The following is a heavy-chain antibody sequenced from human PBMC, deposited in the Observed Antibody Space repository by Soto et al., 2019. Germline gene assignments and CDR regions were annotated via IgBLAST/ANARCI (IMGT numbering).Heavy chain of an antibody. CDR1: GYTFTINC. V-gene: IGHV5-51*01. Sequence: PGESLKISCKGSGYTFTINCIGWVVQMPGKGLEWMGIIFPIDSDTRYSPSSQGQVTISADNSISTAYLQWSSLKASDTAIYYCATPGGRDFNAFDVWGQGTMVTVSS. J-gene: IGHJ3*01. D-gene: IGHD2-21*02. CDR2: IFPIDSDT. CDR3: ATPGGRDFNAFDV.